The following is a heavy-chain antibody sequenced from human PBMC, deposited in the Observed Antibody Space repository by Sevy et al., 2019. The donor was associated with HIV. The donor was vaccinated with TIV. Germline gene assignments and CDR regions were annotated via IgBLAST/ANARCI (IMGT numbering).Heavy chain of an antibody. CDR3: TRWKGLQSIFDY. CDR2: LKSKADGGKV. V-gene: IGHV3-49*02. Sequence: NWIRQPPGKGLEWVAFLKSKADGGKVAHAASGKGRFTISRDDSKSIAYLQMNDLTTEDTGVYYCTRWKGLQSIFDYWGQGALVTVSS. D-gene: IGHD1-1*01. J-gene: IGHJ4*02.